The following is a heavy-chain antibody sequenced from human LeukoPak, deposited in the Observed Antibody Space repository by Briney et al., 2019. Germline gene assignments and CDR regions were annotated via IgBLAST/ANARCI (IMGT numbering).Heavy chain of an antibody. CDR2: IYHSGST. D-gene: IGHD3-22*01. V-gene: IGHV4-38-2*01. CDR3: ASQYDSSGCYLY. J-gene: IGHJ4*02. CDR1: GHSISNGYY. Sequence: PSETLSLTCAVSGHSISNGYYWGWIRQPPGKGLEWIGSIYHSGSTYYNPSLKSRVTISVDTSKNHFSLRLRSVTAADTAVYYCASQYDSSGCYLYWGQGTLVTVSS.